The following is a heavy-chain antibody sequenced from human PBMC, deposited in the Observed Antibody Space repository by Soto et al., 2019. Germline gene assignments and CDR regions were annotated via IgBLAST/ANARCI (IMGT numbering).Heavy chain of an antibody. Sequence: LRLSCAASGFTFSSYAMAWVRQAPGKGLEWVSTIRASGTSAYCADSVEGRFSISRDNSKNTLYLQMNSLRAEDTAVYYCAKEWSDARTREKCGLVDYWGQGALVTVSS. J-gene: IGHJ4*02. CDR3: AKEWSDARTREKCGLVDY. CDR1: GFTFSSYA. V-gene: IGHV3-23*01. CDR2: IRASGTSA. D-gene: IGHD2-8*01.